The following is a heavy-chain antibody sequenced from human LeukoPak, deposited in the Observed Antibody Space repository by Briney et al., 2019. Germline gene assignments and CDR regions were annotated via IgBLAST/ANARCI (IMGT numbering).Heavy chain of an antibody. CDR1: GGSISSGSYY. J-gene: IGHJ5*02. CDR2: IYTSGST. V-gene: IGHV4-61*02. Sequence: SETLSLTCTVSGGSISSGSYYWSWIRQPAGKGLEWIGRIYTSGSTNYNPSLKSRVTISVDTSKNQFSLKLSSVTAADTAVYYCARNHFGYSSGWDPDNWFDPWGQGTLVTVSS. CDR3: ARNHFGYSSGWDPDNWFDP. D-gene: IGHD6-19*01.